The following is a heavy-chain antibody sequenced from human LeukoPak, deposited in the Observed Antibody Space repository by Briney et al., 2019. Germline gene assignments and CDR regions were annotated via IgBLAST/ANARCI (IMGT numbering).Heavy chain of an antibody. CDR2: IKQDGSEK. CDR1: GFTFSSYW. D-gene: IGHD1-26*01. Sequence: GGSLRLSCAASGFTFSSYWMSWVRQVPGKGREWVANIKQDGSEKYYVDSVKGRFTISRDNAKNSLYLQMNSLRAEDTAVYYCAREASGSYYLFDYWGQGTLVTVSS. CDR3: AREASGSYYLFDY. V-gene: IGHV3-7*03. J-gene: IGHJ4*02.